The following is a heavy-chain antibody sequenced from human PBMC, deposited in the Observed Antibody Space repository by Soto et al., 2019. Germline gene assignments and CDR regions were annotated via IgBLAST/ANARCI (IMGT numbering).Heavy chain of an antibody. Sequence: SVKVSCQTSGYTFTSYNINWVRQAPGQGLEWLGWISAHSGNTKYIEKVQGRITMTTDTSTKTGYMELWSLTPDDTAVYFCARDYGATSPDYFDYWGQGTLVTVSS. CDR2: ISAHSGNT. J-gene: IGHJ4*02. CDR3: ARDYGATSPDYFDY. D-gene: IGHD4-17*01. CDR1: GYTFTSYN. V-gene: IGHV1-18*04.